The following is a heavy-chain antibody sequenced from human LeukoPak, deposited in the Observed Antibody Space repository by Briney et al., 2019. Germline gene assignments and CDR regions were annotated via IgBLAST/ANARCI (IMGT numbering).Heavy chain of an antibody. CDR1: GFTFSSYA. D-gene: IGHD6-19*01. CDR3: AKGLEVHSSGWYSDY. J-gene: IGHJ4*02. CDR2: ISGSGGST. V-gene: IGHV3-23*01. Sequence: GGSLRLSCAASGFTFSSYAMSWVRQAPGKGLEWVSAISGSGGSTYYADSVKGRFTISRDNSKNTLYLQMNSLRAEDTAVYYCAKGLEVHSSGWYSDYWGQGTLVTVSS.